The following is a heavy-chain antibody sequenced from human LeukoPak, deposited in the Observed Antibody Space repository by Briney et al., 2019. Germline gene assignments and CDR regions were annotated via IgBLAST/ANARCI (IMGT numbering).Heavy chain of an antibody. J-gene: IGHJ4*02. D-gene: IGHD6-19*01. CDR1: GGXISSYY. CDR3: ARHGSDWAFDF. Sequence: SETLSFTCTVSGGXISSYYWSWIRQPPGKGLEWIGYLYYNGSPNYNPSLRSRVTMSIDTSKNQFSLNLSSVTAADTAVFYCARHGSDWAFDFWGRGTLVTVSS. CDR2: LYYNGSP. V-gene: IGHV4-59*08.